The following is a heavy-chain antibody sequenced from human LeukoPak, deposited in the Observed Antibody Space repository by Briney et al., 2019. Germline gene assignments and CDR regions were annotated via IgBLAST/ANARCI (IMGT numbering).Heavy chain of an antibody. Sequence: GGSLRLSRSASGFTFSTYWMSWVRQAPGKGLEWVANMRRDGNEIYYLDSVRGRFTISRDNAKNSLYLQMNSLRAEDTAVYYRARLCWGNQLAVFDSWGQGTLVTVSS. J-gene: IGHJ4*02. V-gene: IGHV3-7*01. CDR2: MRRDGNEI. CDR1: GFTFSTYW. D-gene: IGHD3-10*02. CDR3: ARLCWGNQLAVFDS.